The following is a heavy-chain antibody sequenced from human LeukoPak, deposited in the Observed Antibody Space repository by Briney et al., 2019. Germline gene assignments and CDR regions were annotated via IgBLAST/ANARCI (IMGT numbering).Heavy chain of an antibody. CDR3: ARLPDTVVTLGYYFDY. D-gene: IGHD4-23*01. V-gene: IGHV4-39*01. J-gene: IGHJ4*02. CDR1: GGSISSSSYY. CDR2: IYYSGST. Sequence: SETLSLTCTVSGGSISSSSYYWGWIRQPPGKGLEWIGSIYYSGSTYYNPSLKSRVTISVDTSKNQFSLKLSSVTAADTAVYYCARLPDTVVTLGYYFDYWGQGTLVTVSS.